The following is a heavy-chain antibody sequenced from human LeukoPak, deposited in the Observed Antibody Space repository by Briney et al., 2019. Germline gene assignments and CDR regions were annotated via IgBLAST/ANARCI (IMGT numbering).Heavy chain of an antibody. CDR3: ARATYYYDSSGYYPYYYYYYMDV. Sequence: SETLSLTCAVYSGSFRGYYWSWIRQPPGKGLEWIGEINQSRDTNYNPSLKSRATISVDTSKKQSSLKLSSVTAADTAVYYCARATYYYDSSGYYPYYYYYYMDVWGKGTTVTISS. CDR1: SGSFRGYY. D-gene: IGHD3-22*01. CDR2: INQSRDT. V-gene: IGHV4-34*01. J-gene: IGHJ6*03.